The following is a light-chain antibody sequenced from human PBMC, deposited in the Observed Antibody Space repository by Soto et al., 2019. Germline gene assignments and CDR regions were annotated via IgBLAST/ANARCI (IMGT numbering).Light chain of an antibody. Sequence: DIVMTQSPDSLAVSLGERATINCKSSQSVLYSSNNKNYLAWYQQKPGQPPKLLIYWASTRESGVPDRFSGRGSGTDFTLTISSLQAEDVAVYYCQQYYSTPPTFGQGTKLEIK. CDR2: WAS. V-gene: IGKV4-1*01. CDR1: QSVLYSSNNKNY. CDR3: QQYYSTPPT. J-gene: IGKJ2*01.